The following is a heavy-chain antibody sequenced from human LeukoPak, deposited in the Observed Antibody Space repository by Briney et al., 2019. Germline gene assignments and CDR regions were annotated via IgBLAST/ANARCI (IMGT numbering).Heavy chain of an antibody. CDR3: ARDVYDIQDYYYYGMDV. D-gene: IGHD3-9*01. CDR2: IYSGGRT. CDR1: GFTVSSNY. Sequence: AGGSLRLSCAASGFTVSSNYMGWVRQAPGKGLEWVLVIYSGGRTYYADSVNGRLTHTRDHSKNPLYLQMNSLRAEDTAVYYCARDVYDIQDYYYYGMDVWGKGTTVTVSS. J-gene: IGHJ6*04. V-gene: IGHV3-53*01.